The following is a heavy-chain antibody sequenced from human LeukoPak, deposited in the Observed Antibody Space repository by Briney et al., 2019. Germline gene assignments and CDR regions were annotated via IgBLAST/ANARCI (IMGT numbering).Heavy chain of an antibody. CDR2: ISSSSSYI. CDR1: GFTFSSYS. D-gene: IGHD6-19*01. J-gene: IGHJ4*02. Sequence: GGSLRLSCAASGFTFSSYSMNWVRQAPGKGLEWVSSISSSSSYIYYADSVKGRFTISRDNAKNSLYLQMNSLRAEDTAVYYCARGDGIAVAGTRDYWGQGTLVTVSS. CDR3: ARGDGIAVAGTRDY. V-gene: IGHV3-21*01.